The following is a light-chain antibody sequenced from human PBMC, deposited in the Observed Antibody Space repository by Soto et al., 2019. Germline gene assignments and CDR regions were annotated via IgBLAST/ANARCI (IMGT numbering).Light chain of an antibody. CDR1: SSDIGGYDY. V-gene: IGLV2-14*01. Sequence: QSALTQPASVSGSPGQSITISCTGTSSDIGGYDYVSWYQRHPGKAPKLIIYDVNNRPSGVSNRFSGSKSGNTASLTISGRQAEDEADYYCTSYASGSSHVVFGGGTKLTVL. J-gene: IGLJ2*01. CDR2: DVN. CDR3: TSYASGSSHVV.